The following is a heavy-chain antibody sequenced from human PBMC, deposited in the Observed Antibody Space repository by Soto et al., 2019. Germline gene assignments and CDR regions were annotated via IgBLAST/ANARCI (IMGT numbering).Heavy chain of an antibody. CDR3: ARRYSLTIFGVVTKYYFDN. J-gene: IGHJ4*02. CDR2: INHSGST. D-gene: IGHD3-3*01. CDR1: GGSFSGYY. Sequence: SETLSITCAVYGGSFSGYYWSWIRQPPGKGLEWIGEINHSGSTNYNPSLKSRVTISVDTSKNQFSLKLSSVTAADTAVYYCARRYSLTIFGVVTKYYFDNRGPGTLVTVST. V-gene: IGHV4-34*01.